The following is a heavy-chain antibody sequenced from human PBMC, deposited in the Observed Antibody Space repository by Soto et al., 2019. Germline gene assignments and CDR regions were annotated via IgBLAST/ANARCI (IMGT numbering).Heavy chain of an antibody. V-gene: IGHV3-23*01. J-gene: IGHJ4*02. CDR2: ISGGDGST. CDR3: TKSPGSSSGY. CDR1: GFTFMNYA. Sequence: PGGSLRLSCVASGFTFMNYALTWVRQAPGKGLEWVSTISGGDGSTYYADSVKGRFTISRDKSKNTLYLQMNGLRAEDTAFYYCTKSPGSSSGYWGQGTLVTVSS. D-gene: IGHD6-6*01.